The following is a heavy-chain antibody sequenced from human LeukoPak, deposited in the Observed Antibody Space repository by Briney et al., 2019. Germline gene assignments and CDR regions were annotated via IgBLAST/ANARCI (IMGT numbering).Heavy chain of an antibody. CDR3: ARVRLGYCSSTSCYQYYYMDV. CDR2: ISGYNRNT. V-gene: IGHV1-18*01. J-gene: IGHJ6*03. Sequence: ASVKVSCKASGGTFSSYAISWVRQAPGQGLEWMGWISGYNRNTNYAQRLQGRVTMTTDTSTSTAYMELKNLRSDDTAVFYCARVRLGYCSSTSCYQYYYMDVWGEGTTVTVSS. D-gene: IGHD2-2*01. CDR1: GGTFSSYA.